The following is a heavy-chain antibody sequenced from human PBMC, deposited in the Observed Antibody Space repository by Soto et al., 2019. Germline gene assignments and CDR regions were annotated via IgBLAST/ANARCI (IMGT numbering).Heavy chain of an antibody. CDR1: GGTFSSYA. CDR3: ARSVCSGGSCYSAYFDY. Sequence: QVQLVQSGAEVKKPGSSVKVSCKASGGTFSSYAISWVRQAPGQGLEWMGGIIPIFGTANYAQKFQGRVTITADESTSTAYMELSSLRSEDTAVYYCARSVCSGGSCYSAYFDYWGQGTLVTVSS. D-gene: IGHD2-15*01. J-gene: IGHJ4*02. CDR2: IIPIFGTA. V-gene: IGHV1-69*12.